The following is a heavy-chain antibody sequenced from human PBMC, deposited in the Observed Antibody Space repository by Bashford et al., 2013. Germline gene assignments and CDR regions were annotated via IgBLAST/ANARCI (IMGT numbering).Heavy chain of an antibody. CDR1: GGSFSGYY. CDR3: ARGGVGATASFDY. Sequence: SSETLSLTCAVYGGSFSGYYWSWIRQPPGKGLEWIGEINHSGSTNYNPSLKSRVTISVDTSKNQFSLKVSSVTAADTAVYYCARGGVGATASFDYWGQGTLVTVSS. D-gene: IGHD1-26*01. V-gene: IGHV4-34*01. J-gene: IGHJ4*02. CDR2: INHSGST.